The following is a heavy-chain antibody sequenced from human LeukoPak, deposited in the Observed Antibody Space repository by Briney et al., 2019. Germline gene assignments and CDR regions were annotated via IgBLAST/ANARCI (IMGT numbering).Heavy chain of an antibody. CDR2: IYNSGST. V-gene: IGHV4-59*01. Sequence: SETLSLTCTVSGGSISGYYWSWVRQPPGKRLEWIGYIYNSGSTNYNPSLRSRVTISIDTSKKQFSLRLTSVTAADTAVYYCARDSSGYYGSFEPWGRGAQVTVSS. J-gene: IGHJ5*02. CDR1: GGSISGYY. D-gene: IGHD3-22*01. CDR3: ARDSSGYYGSFEP.